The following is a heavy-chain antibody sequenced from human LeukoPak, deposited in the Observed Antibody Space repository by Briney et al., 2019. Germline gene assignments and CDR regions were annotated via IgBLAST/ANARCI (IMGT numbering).Heavy chain of an antibody. Sequence: SETLSLTCTFSGGSITSYYWSWIRQPAGKGLEWIGRIHTSGSTNYNPPLKSRVTVSVDTSKNQVSLKLSSVTAADTAVYYCARDRYYYDSSGYVFDFWGQGTLVTVSS. D-gene: IGHD3-22*01. CDR3: ARDRYYYDSSGYVFDF. CDR2: IHTSGST. CDR1: GGSITSYY. J-gene: IGHJ4*02. V-gene: IGHV4-4*07.